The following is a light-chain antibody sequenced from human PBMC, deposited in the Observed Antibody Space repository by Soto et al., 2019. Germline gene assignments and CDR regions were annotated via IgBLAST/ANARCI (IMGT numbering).Light chain of an antibody. CDR3: QQYSDWPRN. V-gene: IGKV3-15*01. J-gene: IGKJ1*01. Sequence: EIVMQQSPATLSVSPGEGATLSCRASQSVSRNLAWYQQKPGQPPSLLISGASTRATGTPARFSGSGSGTDFTLTISSLQSEDFAVYYCQQYSDWPRNFGQGTKVEIK. CDR1: QSVSRN. CDR2: GAS.